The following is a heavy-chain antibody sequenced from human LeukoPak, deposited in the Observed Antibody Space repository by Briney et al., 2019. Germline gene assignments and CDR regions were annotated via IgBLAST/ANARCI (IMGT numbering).Heavy chain of an antibody. CDR3: ARGNYYFDY. V-gene: IGHV3-23*01. CDR1: GFTFSSYG. Sequence: GGSLRLSCAASGFTFSSYGMHWVRQAPGKGLEWVSRISGSGGTIYFADSVKGRFTISRDNSKNTLYLQMNSLRAEDTAVYYCARGNYYFDYWGQGTLVTVSS. CDR2: ISGSGGTI. J-gene: IGHJ4*02.